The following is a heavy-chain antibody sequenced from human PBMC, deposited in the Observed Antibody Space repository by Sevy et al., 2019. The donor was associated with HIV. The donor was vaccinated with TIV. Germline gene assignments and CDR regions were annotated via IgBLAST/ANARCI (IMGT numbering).Heavy chain of an antibody. V-gene: IGHV4-34*01. CDR1: GGSFSGYY. CDR2: INHSGST. D-gene: IGHD2-15*01. CDR3: AREDHSVTDQYYFDY. Sequence: SETLSLTCAVYGGSFSGYYWSWIRQPPGKGLEWIGEINHSGSTKYNPSLKSRVTISVDTSENQFSLKLSSVTAADTAVYYCAREDHSVTDQYYFDYWGQGTLVTVSS. J-gene: IGHJ4*02.